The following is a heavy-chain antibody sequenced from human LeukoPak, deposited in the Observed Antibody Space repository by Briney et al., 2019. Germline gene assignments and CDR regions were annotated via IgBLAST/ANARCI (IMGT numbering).Heavy chain of an antibody. CDR1: GFTFSTYG. J-gene: IGHJ4*02. CDR2: IRYDGSNK. CDR3: ATGFRGTGSFDY. Sequence: GGSLRFSCAASGFTFSTYGMHWVRQAPGKGLEWVTFIRYDGSNKYYADSVKGRFTISRDNAKNSLYLQMNSLRAEDTAVYYCATGFRGTGSFDYWGQGTLVTVSS. D-gene: IGHD2-2*01. V-gene: IGHV3-30*02.